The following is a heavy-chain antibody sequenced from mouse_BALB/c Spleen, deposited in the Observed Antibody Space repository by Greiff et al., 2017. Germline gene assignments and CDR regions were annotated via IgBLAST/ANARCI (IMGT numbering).Heavy chain of an antibody. Sequence: EVKLMESGPELVKPGASVKISCKASGYTFTDYNMHWVKQSHGKSLEWIGYIYPYNGGTGYNQKFKSKATLTVDNSSSTAYMELRSLTSEDSAVYYCARYHYGNYDYFDYWGQGTTLTVSS. J-gene: IGHJ2*01. CDR2: IYPYNGGT. D-gene: IGHD2-1*01. CDR1: GYTFTDYN. V-gene: IGHV1S29*02. CDR3: ARYHYGNYDYFDY.